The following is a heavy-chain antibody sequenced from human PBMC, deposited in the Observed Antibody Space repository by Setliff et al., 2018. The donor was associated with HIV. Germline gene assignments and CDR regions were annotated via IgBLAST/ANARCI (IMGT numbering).Heavy chain of an antibody. D-gene: IGHD3-22*01. CDR3: ARHSGLGGYYSPFDY. Sequence: LSLTCTVSGGSIKSSSDYWGWIRQPPGKGLEWIGTIYYSGSTYYNPSLKSRVTISVDTSKNQFSLKLSSVTAADTTVYYCARHSGLGGYYSPFDYWVPETLLVTVSS. V-gene: IGHV4-39*01. CDR1: GGSIKSSSDY. J-gene: IGHJ4*03. CDR2: IYYSGST.